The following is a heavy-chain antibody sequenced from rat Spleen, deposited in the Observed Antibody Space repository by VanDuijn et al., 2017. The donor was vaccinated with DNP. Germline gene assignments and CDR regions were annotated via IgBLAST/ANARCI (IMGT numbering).Heavy chain of an antibody. D-gene: IGHD1-12*02. Sequence: EVQLVESGGGLVQPGGSMKLSCVASGFTFSTFPMAWVRQAPTKGLEWVASIIDTGGVTYHRDSVKGRFTVSRDNAKSTLYLQMDSLRSEDTATYYCARHEGNYDGSYYPYWGQGTLVTVAS. J-gene: IGHJ3*01. CDR3: ARHEGNYDGSYYPY. CDR2: IIDTGGVT. CDR1: GFTFSTFP. V-gene: IGHV5-46*01.